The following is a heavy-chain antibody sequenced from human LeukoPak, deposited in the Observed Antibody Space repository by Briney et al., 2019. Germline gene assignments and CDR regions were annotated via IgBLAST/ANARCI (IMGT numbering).Heavy chain of an antibody. CDR3: AREGGDAFDV. D-gene: IGHD1-26*01. Sequence: SQTLSLTFALSGDSVSIDSTAWNWIRQSPSRGLEWLGRTYFRSKWYNDYAVSVKSRITINPDTSKNQLSLQLNSVTPEDTAVYYCAREGGDAFDVWGQGTMVTVSS. V-gene: IGHV6-1*01. CDR1: GDSVSIDSTA. CDR2: TYFRSKWYN. J-gene: IGHJ3*01.